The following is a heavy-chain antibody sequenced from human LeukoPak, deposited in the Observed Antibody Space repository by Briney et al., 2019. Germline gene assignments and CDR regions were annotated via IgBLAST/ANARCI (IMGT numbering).Heavy chain of an antibody. CDR3: ASCGSHYWFDP. J-gene: IGHJ5*02. Sequence: PSETLSLTCTVSGRSISSSSYYWGWIRQPPGKGLEWIGSIYYSGSTYYNPSLKSRVTISVDTSKNQFSLKLSSVTAADTAVYYCASCGSHYWFDPWGQGTLVTVSS. CDR2: IYYSGST. CDR1: GRSISSSSYY. D-gene: IGHD1-26*01. V-gene: IGHV4-39*01.